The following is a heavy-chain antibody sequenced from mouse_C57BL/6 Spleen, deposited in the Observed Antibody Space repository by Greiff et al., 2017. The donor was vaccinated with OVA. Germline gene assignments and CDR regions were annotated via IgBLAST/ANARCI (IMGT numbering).Heavy chain of an antibody. CDR2: IHPNSGST. V-gene: IGHV1-64*01. D-gene: IGHD1-1*01. Sequence: QVQLQQPGAELVKPGASVKLSCKASGYTFTSYWMHWVKQRPGQGLEWIGMIHPNSGSTNYNEKFKSKATLTVDKSSSTAYMQLSSLTSEDSAVYYCARTGDTGGFADWGQGTLVTVSA. J-gene: IGHJ3*01. CDR1: GYTFTSYW. CDR3: ARTGDTGGFAD.